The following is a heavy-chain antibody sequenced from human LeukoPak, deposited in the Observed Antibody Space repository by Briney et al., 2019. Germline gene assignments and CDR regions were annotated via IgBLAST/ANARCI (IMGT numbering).Heavy chain of an antibody. Sequence: GASVKVSCKASGYTFSSYHISWVRQAPGQGLEWMGWISGYNGNTNYEQKFQGRVTMTTDTSTSTAYMELRSLRSDDTAVYYCARDFRKPRIAAAAVNWFDPWGQGTLVTVSS. CDR1: GYTFSSYH. D-gene: IGHD6-13*01. CDR2: ISGYNGNT. V-gene: IGHV1-18*01. J-gene: IGHJ5*02. CDR3: ARDFRKPRIAAAAVNWFDP.